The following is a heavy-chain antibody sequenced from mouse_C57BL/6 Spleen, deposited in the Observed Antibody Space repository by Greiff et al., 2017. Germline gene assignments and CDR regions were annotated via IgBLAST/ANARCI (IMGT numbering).Heavy chain of an antibody. CDR1: GYTFTDYY. CDR2: IYPGSGST. J-gene: IGHJ4*01. CDR3: ARRDDNYAMDY. D-gene: IGHD3-3*01. Sequence: QVQLKQSGPELVKPGASVKISCKASGYTFTDYYINWVKQRPGQGLEWIGGIYPGSGSTNYNEKFKGKATLTVDTSSSTAYMQLRSLTSEDSAVYFCARRDDNYAMDYWGQGTSVTVSS. V-gene: IGHV1-84*01.